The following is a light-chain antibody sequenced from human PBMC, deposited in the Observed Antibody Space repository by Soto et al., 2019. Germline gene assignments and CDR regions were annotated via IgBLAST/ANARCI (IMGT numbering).Light chain of an antibody. J-gene: IGKJ5*01. Sequence: EIVLTQSPATLSLSPGERATLSCRASQSVSSYLAWYQQKPGQAPRLLIYDASNRATGIPARFSGSGSGTDFTLTFSSLEPKDFAVYYCQQRSNWPSTFGQGTRLEIK. V-gene: IGKV3-11*01. CDR1: QSVSSY. CDR2: DAS. CDR3: QQRSNWPST.